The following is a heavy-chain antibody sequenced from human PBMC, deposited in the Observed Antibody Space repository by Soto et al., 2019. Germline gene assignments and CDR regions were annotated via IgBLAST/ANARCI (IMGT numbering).Heavy chain of an antibody. J-gene: IGHJ4*02. CDR1: GGYISSGGYA. D-gene: IGHD1-7*01. CDR2: IYYSGIT. V-gene: IGHV4-31*03. CDR3: AREPELNHPYSDY. Sequence: SETQCFPCTFSGGYISSGGYAWSWIRQHRGNGLEWIGYIYYSGITYYNPSLTSRVTISVDTSKNQFSLKLSSVTAADTAVYHRAREPELNHPYSDYWGQGTLVTVSS.